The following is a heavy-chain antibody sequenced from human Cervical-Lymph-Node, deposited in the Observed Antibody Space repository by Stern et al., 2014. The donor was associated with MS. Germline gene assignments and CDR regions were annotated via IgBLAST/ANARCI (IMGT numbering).Heavy chain of an antibody. CDR2: IDWDDDR. CDR3: ARIKFGDYDYGMDV. V-gene: IGHV2-70*04. D-gene: IGHD3-16*01. Sequence: QVPLQESGPALVKPTQTLTLTCTFSGFALSTSGMCVSWIRQPPGKALEWLARIDWDDDRSYSPSLKTRLTISKDTSKNQVVLTMTDMDPVDTATYYCARIKFGDYDYGMDVWGQGTTVTVSS. CDR1: GFALSTSGMC. J-gene: IGHJ6*02.